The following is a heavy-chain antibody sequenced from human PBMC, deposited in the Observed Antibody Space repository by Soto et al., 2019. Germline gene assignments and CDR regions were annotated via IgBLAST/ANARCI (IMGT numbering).Heavy chain of an antibody. CDR1: GGTFSSYA. D-gene: IGHD6-19*01. CDR3: ARVLSYSSGWPGPYYYGMDV. CDR2: IIPIFGTA. Sequence: ASVKVSCKASGGTFSSYAISWVRQAPGQGLEWMGGIIPIFGTANYAQKFQGRVTITADESTSKNQFSLRLSSVTAADTAVYYCARVLSYSSGWPGPYYYGMDVWGQGTTVTVSS. V-gene: IGHV1-69*13. J-gene: IGHJ6*02.